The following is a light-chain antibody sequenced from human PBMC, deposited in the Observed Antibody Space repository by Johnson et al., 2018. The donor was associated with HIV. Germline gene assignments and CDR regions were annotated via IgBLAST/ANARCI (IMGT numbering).Light chain of an antibody. Sequence: QSVLTQPPSVSAAPGQKVTISCSGSSSNIGNNYVSWYQQLPGTAPKLLIYDNNKRPSGIPDRFSGSKSGTSATLGITVLQTGDEADYYCGTWDSSLSAVFGTGTKVTVL. CDR1: SSNIGNNY. CDR3: GTWDSSLSAV. CDR2: DNN. V-gene: IGLV1-51*01. J-gene: IGLJ1*01.